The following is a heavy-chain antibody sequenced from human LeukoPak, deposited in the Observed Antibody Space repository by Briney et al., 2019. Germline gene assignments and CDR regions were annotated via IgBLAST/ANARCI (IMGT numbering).Heavy chain of an antibody. V-gene: IGHV4-34*01. J-gene: IGHJ4*02. CDR2: INHSGST. Sequence: PSETLSLTCAVYGGSFSGYYWSWIRQPPGKGLEWIGEINHSGSTNYNPSLKSRVTISVDTSKNQFSLKLSSVTAADTAVYYCARGYSTSGYAFDYWGQGTLVTVSS. CDR3: ARGYSTSGYAFDY. D-gene: IGHD3-22*01. CDR1: GGSFSGYY.